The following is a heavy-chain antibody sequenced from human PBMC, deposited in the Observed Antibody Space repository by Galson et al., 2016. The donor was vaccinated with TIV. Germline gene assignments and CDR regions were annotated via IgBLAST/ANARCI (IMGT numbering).Heavy chain of an antibody. J-gene: IGHJ1*01. CDR3: VRDRLGWH. D-gene: IGHD3-16*01. CDR1: GISVNNDW. Sequence: SLRLSCAASGISVNNDWMHWVRQSPEKGLVWVARIDTDGTTTYYADSVKGLFSISRDNAKNTVYLQMNNLIADDTAVYYCVRDRLGWHWGQGTLVTVSS. V-gene: IGHV3-74*01. CDR2: IDTDGTTT.